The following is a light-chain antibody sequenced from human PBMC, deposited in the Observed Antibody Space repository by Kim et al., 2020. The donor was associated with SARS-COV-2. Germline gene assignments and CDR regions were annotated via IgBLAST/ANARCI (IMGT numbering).Light chain of an antibody. CDR2: KAS. CDR1: QSISTS. CDR3: QQCRTYPLT. V-gene: IGKV1-5*03. Sequence: DVQMTQSPSALSASVGDRVTITCRASQSISTSLAWYQHKPGKAPKLLIYKASTLKSGVPSRFSGSGSGTEFTLTISSLQPDDFATYYCQQCRTYPLTFGGGTKVDIK. J-gene: IGKJ4*01.